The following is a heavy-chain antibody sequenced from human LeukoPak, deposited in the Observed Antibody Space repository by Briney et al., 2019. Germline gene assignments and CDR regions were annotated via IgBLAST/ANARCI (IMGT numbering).Heavy chain of an antibody. J-gene: IGHJ4*02. D-gene: IGHD3-22*01. CDR1: GFTFSDYY. V-gene: IGHV3-11*04. CDR3: GRGGWLLLPQVDY. CDR2: ISSSSSTI. Sequence: GGSLRLSCAASGFTFSDYYMSWIRQAPGKGLEGVSCISSSSSTIYYTHSVKGRFTISRDKAKTTSYLQMNSLTAEDAALYYFGRGGWLLLPQVDYWGQGTLVTVSS.